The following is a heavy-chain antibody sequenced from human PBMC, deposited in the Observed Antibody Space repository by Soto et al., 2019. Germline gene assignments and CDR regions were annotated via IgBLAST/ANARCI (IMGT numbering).Heavy chain of an antibody. J-gene: IGHJ6*02. CDR2: INHSGST. CDR3: ARVRYSYGYVFYYGMDV. V-gene: IGHV4-34*01. Sequence: PAETLSLTCAVYGGSFSGYYWSWIRQPPGKGLEWIGEINHSGSTNYNPSLKSRVTISVDTSKNQFSLKLSSVTAADTAVYYCARVRYSYGYVFYYGMDVWGQGTTVTVSS. D-gene: IGHD5-18*01. CDR1: GGSFSGYY.